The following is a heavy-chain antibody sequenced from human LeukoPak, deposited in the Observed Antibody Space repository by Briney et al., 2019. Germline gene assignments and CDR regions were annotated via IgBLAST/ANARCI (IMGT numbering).Heavy chain of an antibody. CDR1: GGTFSSYA. Sequence: ASVKVSCKASGGTFSSYAISWVRQAPGQGLEWMGGIIPIFGTANYAQKFQGRVTITADESTSTAYMELSSLRSEDTAVYYCASPGRGYCSGGSCHLDCWGQGTLVTVSS. J-gene: IGHJ4*02. V-gene: IGHV1-69*13. D-gene: IGHD2-15*01. CDR2: IIPIFGTA. CDR3: ASPGRGYCSGGSCHLDC.